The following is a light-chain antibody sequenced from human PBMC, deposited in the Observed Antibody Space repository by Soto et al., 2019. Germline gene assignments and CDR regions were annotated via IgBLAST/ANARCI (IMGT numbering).Light chain of an antibody. J-gene: IGKJ5*01. V-gene: IGKV1-39*01. CDR1: QSISSY. Sequence: DIQITQSPCSLSASVGDRVTITCRASQSISSYLNWYQQKPGKAPKLLIYAASSLQSGVPSRFSGSGSGTDFTLTISSLQPEDFATYYCQQSYSTPELTFGQGTRLGL. CDR2: AAS. CDR3: QQSYSTPELT.